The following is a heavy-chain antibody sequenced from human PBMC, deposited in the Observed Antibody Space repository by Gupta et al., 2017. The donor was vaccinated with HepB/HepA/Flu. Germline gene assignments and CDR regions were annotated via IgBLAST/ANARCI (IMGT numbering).Heavy chain of an antibody. D-gene: IGHD3-16*01. V-gene: IGHV3-30*18. CDR1: GFTFSRYG. CDR2: ISYDGSNK. CDR3: AKGPYDYVWGSGDAFDI. J-gene: IGHJ3*02. Sequence: QVQLVESGGGVVQPGRSLRLSCAASGFTFSRYGMHWVRQAPGKGLEWVAVISYDGSNKYYADSVKGRFTISRDNSKNTLYLQMNSLRAEDTAVYYCAKGPYDYVWGSGDAFDIWGQGTMVTVSS.